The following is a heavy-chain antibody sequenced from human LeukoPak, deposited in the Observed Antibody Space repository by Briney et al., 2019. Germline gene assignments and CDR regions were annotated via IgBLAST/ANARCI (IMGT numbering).Heavy chain of an antibody. V-gene: IGHV3-30*03. Sequence: PGRSLRLSCAASGFTFSSYGMHWVRQAPGKGLEWVAVISYDGSNKYYADSVKGRFTISRDNAKNSLYLQMNSLRAEDTAVYYCARDGGYCSSTSCYHDAFDIWGQGTMVTVSS. CDR3: ARDGGYCSSTSCYHDAFDI. CDR1: GFTFSSYG. CDR2: ISYDGSNK. D-gene: IGHD2-2*01. J-gene: IGHJ3*02.